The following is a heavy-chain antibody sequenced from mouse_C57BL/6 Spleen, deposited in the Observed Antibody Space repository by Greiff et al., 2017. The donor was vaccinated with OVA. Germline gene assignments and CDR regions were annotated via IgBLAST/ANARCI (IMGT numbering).Heavy chain of an antibody. CDR3: EHMITRYAMEC. Sequence: EVQRVESGGGLVKPGGSLKLSCAASGFTFSDYGMHWVRQAPEKGLEWVAYISSGNSTIYYADTVKGRFTISRDNAKNTLCLQMTSLRSEDTAMYYCEHMITRYAMECWGQGASVTAST. J-gene: IGHJ4*01. D-gene: IGHD2-4*01. CDR1: GFTFSDYG. CDR2: ISSGNSTI. V-gene: IGHV5-17*01.